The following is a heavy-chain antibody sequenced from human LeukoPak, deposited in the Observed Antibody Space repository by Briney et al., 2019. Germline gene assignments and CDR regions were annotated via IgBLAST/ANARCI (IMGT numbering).Heavy chain of an antibody. D-gene: IGHD3-3*02. CDR3: ARAQSIIPFDY. CDR1: GSTFSSYG. J-gene: IGHJ4*02. V-gene: IGHV3-7*01. Sequence: GGSLRLSCAASGSTFSSYGMHWVRQAPGKGLEWVANIKQDGSEKYYVDSVKGRFTISRDDAKNSLYLQMNSLRAEDTAVYYCARAQSIIPFDYWGQGTLVTVSS. CDR2: IKQDGSEK.